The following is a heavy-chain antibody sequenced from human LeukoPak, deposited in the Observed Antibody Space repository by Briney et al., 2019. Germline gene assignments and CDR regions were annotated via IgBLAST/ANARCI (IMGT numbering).Heavy chain of an antibody. CDR3: ARDKSYGDSEDY. CDR1: GFTFSTYW. CDR2: IIQDGSQK. V-gene: IGHV3-7*05. J-gene: IGHJ4*02. Sequence: GGSLRLSCTASGFTFSTYWMSWVRQAPGKGLEWVANIIQDGSQKYYVDSVKGRFTISRDNAKNSLYLQMNSLRAEDTAVYYCARDKSYGDSEDYWGQGTLVTVSS. D-gene: IGHD4-17*01.